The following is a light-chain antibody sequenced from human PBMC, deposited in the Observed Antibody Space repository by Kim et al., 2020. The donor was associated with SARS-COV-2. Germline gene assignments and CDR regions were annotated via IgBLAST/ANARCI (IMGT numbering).Light chain of an antibody. V-gene: IGLV3-19*01. CDR1: SLRRFY. J-gene: IGLJ3*02. Sequence: SSELTQDPAVSVALGQTVRITCQGDSLRRFYASWYQQKPGQAPVLVIYGKTNRPSGIPDRFSGSSSGNTASLTITGAQAEDEADYYCNSRDSTDNHWLFG. CDR3: NSRDSTDNHWL. CDR2: GKT.